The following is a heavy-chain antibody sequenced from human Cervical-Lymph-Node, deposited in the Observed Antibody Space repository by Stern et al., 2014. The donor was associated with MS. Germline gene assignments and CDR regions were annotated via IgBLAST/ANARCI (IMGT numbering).Heavy chain of an antibody. Sequence: QDPLVQSGTEVKKPGSSVKVSCKASGDTFSSYAISWVRQAPGQGLEWMGGIIPLFGTATYALKFQGRVTLSADESTSTAYMELSSLRSEDTAVYFCARESHDYRIDYWGQGTLITVSS. D-gene: IGHD3-16*01. CDR2: IIPLFGTA. CDR3: ARESHDYRIDY. J-gene: IGHJ4*02. CDR1: GDTFSSYA. V-gene: IGHV1-69*12.